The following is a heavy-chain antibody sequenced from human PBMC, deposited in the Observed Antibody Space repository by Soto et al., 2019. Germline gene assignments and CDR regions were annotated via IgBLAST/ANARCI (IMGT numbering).Heavy chain of an antibody. Sequence: GGSLRLSCAASGFTFSSYAMHWVRQAPGKGLEWVAVISYDGSNKYYADSVKGRFTISRDNSKNTLYLQMNSLRAEDTAVYYCAREALAVAGLYFDYWGQGTLVTVSS. CDR2: ISYDGSNK. J-gene: IGHJ4*02. CDR1: GFTFSSYA. D-gene: IGHD6-19*01. V-gene: IGHV3-30-3*01. CDR3: AREALAVAGLYFDY.